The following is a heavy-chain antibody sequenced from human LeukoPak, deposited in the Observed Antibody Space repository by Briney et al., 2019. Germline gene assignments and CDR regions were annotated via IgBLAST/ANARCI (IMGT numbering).Heavy chain of an antibody. CDR3: ARNPAPIPYYYGMDV. J-gene: IGHJ6*02. CDR1: GFTFSSYS. V-gene: IGHV3-21*01. CDR2: ISNSGSYI. Sequence: PGGSLRLSCAASGFTFSSYSMNWVRQAPGKGLEWVSSISNSGSYIYYADSVKGRFTISRDNAKNSLYLQMSSLRAEDTAVYYCARNPAPIPYYYGMDVWGQGTTVTVSS. D-gene: IGHD2-2*01.